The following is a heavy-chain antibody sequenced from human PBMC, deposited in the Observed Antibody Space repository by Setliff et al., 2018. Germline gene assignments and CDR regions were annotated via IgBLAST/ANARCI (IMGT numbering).Heavy chain of an antibody. D-gene: IGHD6-13*01. Sequence: ASVKVSCKASGYTFTSYGISRVRQAPGQGLEWMGWISAYNGNTNYAQKLQGRVTMTTDTSTSTAYMELRSLRSDDTAVYYCARGAYSSSWYVGGVYGYWGQGTLVTVSS. J-gene: IGHJ4*02. CDR1: GYTFTSYG. CDR2: ISAYNGNT. CDR3: ARGAYSSSWYVGGVYGY. V-gene: IGHV1-18*01.